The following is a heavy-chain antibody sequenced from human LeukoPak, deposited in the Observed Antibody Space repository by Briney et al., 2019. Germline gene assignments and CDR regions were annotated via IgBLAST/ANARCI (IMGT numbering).Heavy chain of an antibody. CDR2: IYYSGST. V-gene: IGHV4-59*01. D-gene: IGHD2-15*01. CDR1: GGSISSYY. Sequence: SETLSLTCTVSGGSISSYYWSWIRQPPGKGLEWIGYIYYSGSTNYNPSLKSRVTISVDTSKNQFSLKLSSVTAADTAVYYCAGVPLGIVDAFDIWGQGTMVTVSS. J-gene: IGHJ3*02. CDR3: AGVPLGIVDAFDI.